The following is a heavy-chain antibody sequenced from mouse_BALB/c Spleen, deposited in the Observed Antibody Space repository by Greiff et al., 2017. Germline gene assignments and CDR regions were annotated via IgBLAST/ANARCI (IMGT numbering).Heavy chain of an antibody. CDR3: ARRGQLGLPSFAY. V-gene: IGHV1-77*01. CDR2: IYPGSGST. J-gene: IGHJ3*01. D-gene: IGHD3-1*01. Sequence: QVQLKQSGPELVKPGASVKMSCKASGYTFTDYVISWVKQRTGQGLEWIGEIYPGSGSTYYNEKFKGKATLTADKSSNTAYMQLSSLTSEDSAVYFCARRGQLGLPSFAYWGQGTLVTVSA. CDR1: GYTFTDYV.